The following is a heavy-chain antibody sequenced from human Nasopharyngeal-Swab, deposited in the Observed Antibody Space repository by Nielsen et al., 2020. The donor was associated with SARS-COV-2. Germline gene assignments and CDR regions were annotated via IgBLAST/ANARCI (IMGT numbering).Heavy chain of an antibody. CDR2: TNSDGSST. J-gene: IGHJ3*02. V-gene: IGHV3-74*01. D-gene: IGHD3-22*01. CDR1: GFTFSGHW. CDR3: TRGAVTMRDTLDI. Sequence: ETLSLTCAASGFTFSGHWMHWVRQAPGKGLVWVSRTNSDGSSTSYADSVKGRFTISRDNAKNTLYLQMTSLRADDTAVYYCTRGAVTMRDTLDIWGQGTMVTVSS.